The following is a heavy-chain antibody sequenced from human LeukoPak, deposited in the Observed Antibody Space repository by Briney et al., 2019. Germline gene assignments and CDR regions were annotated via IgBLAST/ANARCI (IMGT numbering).Heavy chain of an antibody. CDR2: INPNSGGT. Sequence: ASVKVSCKASGYTFTSYYMHWVRQAPGQGLEWMGWINPNSGGTNYAQKFQGRVTMTRDTSISTAYMELSRLRSYDTAVYYCAREEGNWGDAFDIWGQGTMVTVSS. V-gene: IGHV1-2*02. J-gene: IGHJ3*02. D-gene: IGHD7-27*01. CDR3: AREEGNWGDAFDI. CDR1: GYTFTSYY.